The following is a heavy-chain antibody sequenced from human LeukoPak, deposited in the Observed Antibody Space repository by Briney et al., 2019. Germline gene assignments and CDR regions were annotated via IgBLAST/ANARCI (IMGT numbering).Heavy chain of an antibody. CDR1: VGSISSSYYY. CDR3: ARHSIFDRSGYYYDSLDWFDP. D-gene: IGHD3-22*01. J-gene: IGHJ5*02. V-gene: IGHV4-39*01. CDR2: IYFSGST. Sequence: TSETLSLTCTVSVGSISSSYYYWGWIRQPPGKGLDWIGNIYFSGSTYYNPSLKSRFTISEDTSKNQFSPNLTFVAAAPWAVYSCARHSIFDRSGYYYDSLDWFDPWGQGTLVTVSS.